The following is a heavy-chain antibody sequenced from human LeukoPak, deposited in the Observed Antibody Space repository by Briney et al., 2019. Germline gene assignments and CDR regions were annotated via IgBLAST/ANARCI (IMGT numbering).Heavy chain of an antibody. CDR2: ISGGGVST. J-gene: IGHJ4*02. D-gene: IGHD1-26*01. Sequence: GGSLRLSCAATGFTFGSYAMSWVRQAPGKGLEGVSGISGGGVSTYYADSVKGRFTISRDNTKNTLYLQMNSLRAEDTAVYFCAKYSGSYYYPPNWDSWGQGTLVTVSS. V-gene: IGHV3-23*01. CDR3: AKYSGSYYYPPNWDS. CDR1: GFTFGSYA.